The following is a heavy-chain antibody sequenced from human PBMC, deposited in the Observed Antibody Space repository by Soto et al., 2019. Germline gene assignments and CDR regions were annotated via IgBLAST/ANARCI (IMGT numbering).Heavy chain of an antibody. CDR2: ISSSSSYT. Sequence: GGSLRLSCAASGFTFSSYAMHWVRQAPGKGLEWVSYISSSSSYTNYADSVKGRFTISRDNAKNSLYLQMNSLRAEDTAVYYCARVKRFLEWLTITGTFDYWGQGTLVTVSS. V-gene: IGHV3-21*05. CDR3: ARVKRFLEWLTITGTFDY. J-gene: IGHJ4*02. D-gene: IGHD3-3*01. CDR1: GFTFSSYA.